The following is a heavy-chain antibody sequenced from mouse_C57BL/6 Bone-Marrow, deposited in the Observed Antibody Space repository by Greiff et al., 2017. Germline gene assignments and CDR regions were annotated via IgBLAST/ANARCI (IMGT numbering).Heavy chain of an antibody. V-gene: IGHV5-9*01. CDR1: GFTFSSYT. CDR3: ARGGDDYDWFAY. J-gene: IGHJ3*01. D-gene: IGHD2-4*01. CDR2: ISGGGGNT. Sequence: EVKLMESGGGLVKPGGSLKLSCAASGFTFSSYTMSWVRQTPEKRLEWVATISGGGGNTYYPDSVKGRFTISRDNAKNTLYLQMGSLRSEDTALYYCARGGDDYDWFAYWGQGTLVTVSA.